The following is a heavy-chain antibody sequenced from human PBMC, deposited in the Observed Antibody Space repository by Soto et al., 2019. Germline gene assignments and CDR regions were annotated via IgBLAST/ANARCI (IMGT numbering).Heavy chain of an antibody. Sequence: SETLSLTXTVSGGSISSYYWSWIRQPPGKGLEWIGYIYYSGSTNYNPSLKSRVTISVDTSKNQFSLKLSSVTAADTAVHYCARGFKWFGELLFDYWGQGTLVTVSS. CDR2: IYYSGST. J-gene: IGHJ4*02. CDR3: ARGFKWFGELLFDY. V-gene: IGHV4-59*01. CDR1: GGSISSYY. D-gene: IGHD3-10*01.